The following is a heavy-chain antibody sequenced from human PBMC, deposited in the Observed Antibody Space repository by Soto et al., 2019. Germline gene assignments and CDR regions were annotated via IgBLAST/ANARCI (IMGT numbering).Heavy chain of an antibody. Sequence: QVQLVESGGGVVQPGGSLRISCAASGFTFSSSVLHWVRQTPGKGLEWVSAISSDASRQHYTDSVKGRFTISRDNSKNMLYLQVEGLGPEDTAVYYGGGEYHRSGRAGTLQLWGEGTLVTVSS. V-gene: IGHV3-30-3*01. CDR1: GFTFSSSV. CDR3: GGEYHRSGRAGTLQL. J-gene: IGHJ1*01. D-gene: IGHD3-22*01. CDR2: ISSDASRQ.